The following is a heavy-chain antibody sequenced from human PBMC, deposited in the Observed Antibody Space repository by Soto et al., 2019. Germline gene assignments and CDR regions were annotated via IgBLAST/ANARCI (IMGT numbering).Heavy chain of an antibody. CDR2: INHSGST. CDR3: ATRTEISSAKLDNWFDP. CDR1: GGSFSGYY. D-gene: IGHD3-22*01. J-gene: IGHJ5*02. Sequence: TSETLSLTCAVYGGSFSGYYWSSIRQPPGKGLEWIGEINHSGSTNYNPSLKSRVTISVDTSKDQFSLKLSSVTAADTAVYYCATRTEISSAKLDNWFDPWGQGTLVTVSA. V-gene: IGHV4-34*01.